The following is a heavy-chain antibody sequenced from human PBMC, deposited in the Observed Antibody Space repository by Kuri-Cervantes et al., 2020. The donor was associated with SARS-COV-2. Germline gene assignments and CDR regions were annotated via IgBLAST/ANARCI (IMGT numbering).Heavy chain of an antibody. D-gene: IGHD5-24*01. CDR3: ARRDAYNYDGWFDP. J-gene: IGHJ5*02. CDR1: GGSISSSHW. Sequence: SETLSFTCAVSGGSISSSHWWTWVRQHPEKGLEWIGEIFHSGSTNYNPSLKSRVTISVDKSKDQFSLKLNSLTAADTAVYYCARRDAYNYDGWFDPWGQGTLVTVSS. V-gene: IGHV4-4*02. CDR2: IFHSGST.